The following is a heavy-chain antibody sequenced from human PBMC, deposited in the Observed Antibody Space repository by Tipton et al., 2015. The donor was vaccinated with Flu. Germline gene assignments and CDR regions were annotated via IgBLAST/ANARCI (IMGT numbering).Heavy chain of an antibody. D-gene: IGHD3-22*01. CDR2: ISYDGSNK. Sequence: SLRLSCAASGFTFSSYAMHWVRQAPGKGLEWVAVISYDGSNKYYADSVKGRFTISRDNSKNTLYLQMNSLRAEDTAVYYCARDGPPFTMIVVVISWYFDLWGRGTLVTVSS. J-gene: IGHJ2*01. CDR1: GFTFSSYA. V-gene: IGHV3-30*04. CDR3: ARDGPPFTMIVVVISWYFDL.